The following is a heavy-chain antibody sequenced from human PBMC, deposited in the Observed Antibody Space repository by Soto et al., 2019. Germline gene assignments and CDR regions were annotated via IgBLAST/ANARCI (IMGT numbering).Heavy chain of an antibody. Sequence: ASVKVSCKTSGYTFTNHVINWVRQAPGQGLEWMGWINPYNANTNYAQKLQGRVTMTTDTSTSTAYMDLRSLTSDDTAVYYCARDRVAGIWGDAFDIWGQGTMVTVSS. CDR2: INPYNANT. CDR3: ARDRVAGIWGDAFDI. J-gene: IGHJ3*02. V-gene: IGHV1-18*04. CDR1: GYTFTNHV. D-gene: IGHD3-16*01.